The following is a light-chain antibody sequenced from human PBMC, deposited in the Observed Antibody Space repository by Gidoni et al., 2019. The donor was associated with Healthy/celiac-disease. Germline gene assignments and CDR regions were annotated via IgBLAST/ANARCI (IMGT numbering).Light chain of an antibody. CDR3: QQRSNWPPWT. J-gene: IGKJ1*01. CDR2: DAS. V-gene: IGKV3-11*01. CDR1: QSVSSY. Sequence: ESVLTQSPTTLSLSPGARATLSCRASQSVSSYLAWYQQKPGQAPRLLIYDASNRATGIPARFSGSGSGTDCTLTISSLEPEDFAVYYCQQRSNWPPWTFGQGTKVEIK.